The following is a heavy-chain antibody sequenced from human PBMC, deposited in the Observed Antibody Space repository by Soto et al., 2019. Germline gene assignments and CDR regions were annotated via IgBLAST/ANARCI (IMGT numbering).Heavy chain of an antibody. CDR2: VSHDGRNT. V-gene: IGHV3-30*03. J-gene: IGHJ4*02. Sequence: VQLVESGGGVVQPGRSLRLSCAASGFTFSDYAMHWVRQAPGKGLEWVAVVSHDGRNTHYADSVKGRFTIPRDSSNHTDSLEMTSLRAEDAAVYYWAMGMRKWLVTSDVNYWGQGVLVTVSS. CDR3: AMGMRKWLVTSDVNY. CDR1: GFTFSDYA. D-gene: IGHD6-19*01.